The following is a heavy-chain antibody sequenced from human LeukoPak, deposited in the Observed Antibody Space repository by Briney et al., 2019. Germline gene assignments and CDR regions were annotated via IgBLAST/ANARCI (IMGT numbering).Heavy chain of an antibody. J-gene: IGHJ4*02. CDR3: ARVPLYSSSSFDY. D-gene: IGHD6-6*01. V-gene: IGHV3-21*01. CDR1: GFTFINYG. CDR2: ISSSSSYI. Sequence: GGSLRLSCAASGFTFINYGMNWVRQAPGKGLEWVSSISSSSSYIYYADSVKGRFTISRDNAKNSLYLQMNSLRAEDTAVYYCARVPLYSSSSFDYWGQGTLVTVSS.